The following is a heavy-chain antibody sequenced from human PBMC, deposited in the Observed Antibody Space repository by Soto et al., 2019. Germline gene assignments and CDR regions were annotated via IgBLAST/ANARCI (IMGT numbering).Heavy chain of an antibody. J-gene: IGHJ6*03. CDR3: ARAAALEWLLYGAPYYMDV. D-gene: IGHD3-3*01. Sequence: GASVKVSCKASGYTFTSYDINWVRQATGQGLEWMGWMNPNSGNTGYAQKFQGRVTMTRNTSISTAYMELSSLRSEDTAVYYCARAAALEWLLYGAPYYMDVWGKGTTVTVSS. CDR1: GYTFTSYD. CDR2: MNPNSGNT. V-gene: IGHV1-8*01.